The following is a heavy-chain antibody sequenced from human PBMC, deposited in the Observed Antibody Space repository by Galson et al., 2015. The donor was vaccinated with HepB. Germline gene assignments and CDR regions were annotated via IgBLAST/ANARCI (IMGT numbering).Heavy chain of an antibody. D-gene: IGHD3-10*01. CDR2: ISGSGATT. V-gene: IGHV3-23*01. CDR3: AKARFGELLFFDP. J-gene: IGHJ5*02. Sequence: SLRLSCAASGFTFSGYAMTWVRQAPGKGLAWVSAISGSGATTHSADSVKGRFTISNNNSKNPFFLQMNSLRGEDTAVYYCAKARFGELLFFDPWGQGTLVTVSS. CDR1: GFTFSGYA.